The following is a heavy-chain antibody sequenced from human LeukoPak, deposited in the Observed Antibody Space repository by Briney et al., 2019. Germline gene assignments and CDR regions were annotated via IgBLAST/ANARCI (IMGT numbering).Heavy chain of an antibody. V-gene: IGHV3-66*01. CDR1: GFTVSSNY. J-gene: IGHJ2*01. D-gene: IGHD4-17*01. CDR2: IYSGGST. CDR3: ASSYGDYGGNWYFDL. Sequence: AGGSLRLSCAASGFTVSSNYMSWVRQAPGKGLEWVSVIYSGGSTYYADSVEGRFTISRDNSKNTLYLQMNSLRAEDTAVYYCASSYGDYGGNWYFDLWGRGTLVTVSS.